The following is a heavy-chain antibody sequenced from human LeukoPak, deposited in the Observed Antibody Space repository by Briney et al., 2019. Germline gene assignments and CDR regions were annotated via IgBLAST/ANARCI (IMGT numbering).Heavy chain of an antibody. J-gene: IGHJ4*02. CDR2: ISAYNGNT. CDR3: ARVPKLYQYYFDY. V-gene: IGHV1-18*01. Sequence: ASVKVSCKASGYTFTSYGVSWVRQAPGQGLEWMGWISAYNGNTNYAQKLQGRVTMTTGTSTSTAYMELRSLISDDTAVYYCARVPKLYQYYFDYWGQGTLVTVSS. CDR1: GYTFTSYG.